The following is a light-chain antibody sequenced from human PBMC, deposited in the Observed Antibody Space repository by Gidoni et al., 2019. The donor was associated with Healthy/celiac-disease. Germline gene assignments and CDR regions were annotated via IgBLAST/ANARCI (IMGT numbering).Light chain of an antibody. CDR3: SSYTSSGTLV. V-gene: IGLV2-14*03. CDR2: DVS. CDR1: SSDFGNYNY. J-gene: IGLJ2*01. Sequence: QSALTQPASVSGSPGKSITISCTDTSSDFGNYNYVSLYQPHPVKAPKLMIYDVSNWPSGVSNRFSGSKSGNTASLTISGLQAEDEADYYCSSYTSSGTLVFGGGTKLTVL.